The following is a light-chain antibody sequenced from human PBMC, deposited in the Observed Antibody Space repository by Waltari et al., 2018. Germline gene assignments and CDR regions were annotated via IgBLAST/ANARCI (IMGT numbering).Light chain of an antibody. V-gene: IGLV1-40*01. J-gene: IGLJ2*01. CDR3: QSYDTSLNVV. CDR2: ANT. Sequence: QSVLTQPPSLSGAPGQRVTISCTGSRSNIGAGYDIHWYQHLPGTAPKLLISANTNRPSGVPDRFSASKSGTSASLVITGLQAEDEADYYCQSYDTSLNVVFGGGTKLTVL. CDR1: RSNIGAGYD.